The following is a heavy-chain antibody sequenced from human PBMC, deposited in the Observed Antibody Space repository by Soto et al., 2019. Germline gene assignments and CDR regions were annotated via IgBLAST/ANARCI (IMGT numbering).Heavy chain of an antibody. V-gene: IGHV3-21*01. CDR3: ARPFIVGSTTLGY. Sequence: EVQLVESGGGLVKPGGSLRLSCAASGFTFTAYTINWVRQAPGKGLEWVASITRVSNHIYFADSVKGRFTLSRDNAKNSVYLQMNSLRAEDTAIYFCARPFIVGSTTLGYWGQGTLVTVSS. CDR2: ITRVSNHI. D-gene: IGHD1-26*01. J-gene: IGHJ4*02. CDR1: GFTFTAYT.